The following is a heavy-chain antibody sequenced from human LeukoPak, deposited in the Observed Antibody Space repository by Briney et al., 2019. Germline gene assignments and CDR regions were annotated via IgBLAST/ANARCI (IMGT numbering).Heavy chain of an antibody. CDR1: GGTFSSHA. CDR2: IIPILGIA. J-gene: IGHJ4*02. D-gene: IGHD6-19*01. V-gene: IGHV1-69*04. CDR3: ARDSSGWFDPNYFDY. Sequence: SVKVSCKASGGTFSSHAISWVRQAPGQGLEWMGRIIPILGIANYAQKFQGRVTITADKSTSTAYMELSSLRSEDTAVYYCARDSSGWFDPNYFDYWGQGTLVTVSS.